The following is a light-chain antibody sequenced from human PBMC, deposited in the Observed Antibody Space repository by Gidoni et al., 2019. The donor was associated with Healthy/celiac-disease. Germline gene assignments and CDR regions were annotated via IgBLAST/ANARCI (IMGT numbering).Light chain of an antibody. CDR3: QQRSNWPWT. J-gene: IGKJ1*01. CDR1: QSVSSY. CDR2: DAS. V-gene: IGKV3-11*01. Sequence: ELALTQSPATLSLSPGERATLSCRASQSVSSYLAWYQQKPGQAPRLLIYDASNRATGIPARFSGSGSGTDFTLTISRLEPEDFAVYYCQQRSNWPWTFGQGTKVEIK.